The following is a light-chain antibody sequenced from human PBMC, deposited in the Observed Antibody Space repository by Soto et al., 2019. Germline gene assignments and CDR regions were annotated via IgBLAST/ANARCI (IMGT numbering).Light chain of an antibody. CDR2: DAS. Sequence: DIQMTQSPSTLSASVGDRVTITCRASQSISSWLAWYQQKPGKAPKLLIYDASSLESGVPSRFSGSGSGTEFTLTISRLQPDDFATYYCQQYNSYSYTVGQGTKLEI. J-gene: IGKJ2*01. CDR1: QSISSW. V-gene: IGKV1-5*01. CDR3: QQYNSYSYT.